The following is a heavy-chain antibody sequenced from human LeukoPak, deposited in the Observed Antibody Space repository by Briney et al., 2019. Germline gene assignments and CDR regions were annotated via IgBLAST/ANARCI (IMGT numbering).Heavy chain of an antibody. J-gene: IGHJ4*02. CDR1: GFTFGGYW. D-gene: IGHD2-2*01. CDR3: AREEYQLKRYFDY. V-gene: IGHV3-33*08. Sequence: GESLRLSCAASGFTFGGYWMSWVRQTPGKGLEWVAVIWYDGSNKYYADSVKGRFTISRDNSKNTLYLQMNSLRAEDTAVYYCAREEYQLKRYFDYWGQGTLVTVSS. CDR2: IWYDGSNK.